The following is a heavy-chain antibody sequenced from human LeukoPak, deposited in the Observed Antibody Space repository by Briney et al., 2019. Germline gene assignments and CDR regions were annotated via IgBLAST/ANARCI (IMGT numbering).Heavy chain of an antibody. V-gene: IGHV1-2*02. Sequence: GASVKVSCKASGYTFTGHYIHWVRQAPGQGLEWMSWINPNSGGTNYAQKFQGRVTMTRDTSINSAYMELRRLRSDDTAVYYCARDGNCSGGSCSLDYWGQGTLVTVSS. CDR1: GYTFTGHY. J-gene: IGHJ4*02. CDR2: INPNSGGT. D-gene: IGHD2-15*01. CDR3: ARDGNCSGGSCSLDY.